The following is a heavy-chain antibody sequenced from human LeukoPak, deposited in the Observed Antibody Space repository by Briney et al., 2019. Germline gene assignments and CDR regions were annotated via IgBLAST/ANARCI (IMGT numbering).Heavy chain of an antibody. CDR1: GFTFSSYW. J-gene: IGHJ3*02. CDR3: ARDQITMVRGATGDAFDI. Sequence: GGSLRLSCAASGFTFSSYWMSWVRQAPGKGLGWVANIDQDGNAKYYVGSVKGRFTISRDNAKNSLHLQMNSLRAEDTAVYYCARDQITMVRGATGDAFDIWGQGTKVTVSS. V-gene: IGHV3-7*01. D-gene: IGHD3-10*01. CDR2: IDQDGNAK.